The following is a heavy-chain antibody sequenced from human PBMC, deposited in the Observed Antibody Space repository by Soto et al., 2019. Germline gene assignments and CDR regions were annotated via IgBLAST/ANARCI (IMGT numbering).Heavy chain of an antibody. V-gene: IGHV3-48*02. CDR2: VSIRSDII. Sequence: PGGSLRLSCAASGFPFTSYGLNWVRQAPGKGLEWLAYVSIRSDIIYYTDSVKGRFTISRDNARSSLHLQMNSLRDEDTAVYYCARNYGHGVLLDHWGQGTLVTVSS. J-gene: IGHJ4*02. CDR1: GFPFTSYG. D-gene: IGHD3-16*01. CDR3: ARNYGHGVLLDH.